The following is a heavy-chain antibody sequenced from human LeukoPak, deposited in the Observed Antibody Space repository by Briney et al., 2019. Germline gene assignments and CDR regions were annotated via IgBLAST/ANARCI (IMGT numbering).Heavy chain of an antibody. V-gene: IGHV3-73*01. CDR1: GFTFSGSA. Sequence: PGGSLRLSCAASGFTFSGSAMHWVRQASGKGLEWVGRIRSKANSYATAYAASVKGRFTISRDDSKNTAYLQMNSLKTEDTAVYYCTRGAAAGYTIYGMDVWGEGTTVTVSS. J-gene: IGHJ6*04. CDR2: IRSKANSYAT. D-gene: IGHD6-13*01. CDR3: TRGAAAGYTIYGMDV.